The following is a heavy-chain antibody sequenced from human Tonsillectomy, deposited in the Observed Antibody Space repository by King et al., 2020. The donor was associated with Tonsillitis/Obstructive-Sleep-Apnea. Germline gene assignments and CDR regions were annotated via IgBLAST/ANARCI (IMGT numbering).Heavy chain of an antibody. V-gene: IGHV3-30*18. J-gene: IGHJ6*02. Sequence: VQLVESGGGVVQPGRSLRLSCAASGFSFSSYGMDWVRQAPGKGLEWVTVISYDGSNKYCADSVKGRFTISRDNSKDTLYLQMNSLRAEDTAVYYCAKDQGITGGGMDVWGQGTTVTVSS. CDR3: AKDQGITGGGMDV. D-gene: IGHD1-20*01. CDR2: ISYDGSNK. CDR1: GFSFSSYG.